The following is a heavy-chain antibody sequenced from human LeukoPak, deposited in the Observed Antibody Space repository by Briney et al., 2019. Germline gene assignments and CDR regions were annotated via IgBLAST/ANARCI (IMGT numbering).Heavy chain of an antibody. D-gene: IGHD3-3*01. CDR1: GGSFSGYY. J-gene: IGHJ6*03. Sequence: SETLSLTCAVYGGSFSGYYWSWIRQPPGKGLEWIGEINHSGSTNYNPSLKSRVTISVDTSKNQFSLKLSSVTAADTAVYYCARESQAHSRTIFGVVTTYYYYYMDVWGKGTTVTVSS. CDR2: INHSGST. CDR3: ARESQAHSRTIFGVVTTYYYYYMDV. V-gene: IGHV4-34*01.